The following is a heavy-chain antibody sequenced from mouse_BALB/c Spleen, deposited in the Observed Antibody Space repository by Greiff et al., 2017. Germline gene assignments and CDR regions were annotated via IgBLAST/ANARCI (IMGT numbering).Heavy chain of an antibody. CDR1: GYAFTNYL. D-gene: IGHD1-1*01. CDR2: INPGSGGT. CDR3: ARGRSYYFDD. Sequence: QVQLQQSGAELVRPGTSVTVSCKASGYAFTNYLIEWVKQRPGQGLEWIGVINPGSGGTNYNEKFKGKATLTADKSSSTAYMQLSSLTSDDSAVYFCARGRSYYFDDGGQGTTLTVSS. V-gene: IGHV1-54*03. J-gene: IGHJ2*01.